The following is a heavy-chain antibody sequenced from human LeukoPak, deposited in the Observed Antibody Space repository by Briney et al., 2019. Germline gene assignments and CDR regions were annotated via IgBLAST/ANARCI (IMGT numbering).Heavy chain of an antibody. CDR2: IYYSGST. CDR3: ARGAAASANQYYYYYYYMDV. CDR1: GASISSTTYY. V-gene: IGHV4-39*07. Sequence: SETLSLTCTVSGASISSTTYYWGWIRQPPRKGLEWIASIYYSGSTYYNPSLKSRVTISVDTSKNQFSLKLSSVTAADTAVYYCARGAAASANQYYYYYYYMDVWGKGTTVTVSS. J-gene: IGHJ6*03. D-gene: IGHD6-13*01.